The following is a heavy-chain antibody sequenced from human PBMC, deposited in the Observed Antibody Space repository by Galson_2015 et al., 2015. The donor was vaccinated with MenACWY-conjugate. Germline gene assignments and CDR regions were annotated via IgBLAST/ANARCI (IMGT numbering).Heavy chain of an antibody. J-gene: IGHJ4*02. CDR2: VNVGTGST. D-gene: IGHD6-19*01. CDR1: GYTFSTYT. Sequence: SVKVSCKASGYTFSTYTLHWVRQAPGQRLEWMGWVNVGTGSTKYSQRFQGRVTIDRDTSATTAYMELTSLRSEDTAVYYCVRAGSGWYNFDSWGQGTLVTVSS. CDR3: VRAGSGWYNFDS. V-gene: IGHV1-3*01.